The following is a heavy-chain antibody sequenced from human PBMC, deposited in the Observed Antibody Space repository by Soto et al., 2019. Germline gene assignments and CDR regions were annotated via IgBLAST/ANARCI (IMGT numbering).Heavy chain of an antibody. CDR3: ARVSYYDSSGPFDY. Sequence: GGSLRLSCAASGFTFSSYIMNWVRQSPGKGLEWVSSISSSSSYIYYADSVKGRFTISRDNAKNSLYLQMNSLRAEDTAVYYCARVSYYDSSGPFDYWGQGTLVTVSS. CDR2: ISSSSSYI. CDR1: GFTFSSYI. J-gene: IGHJ4*02. D-gene: IGHD3-22*01. V-gene: IGHV3-21*01.